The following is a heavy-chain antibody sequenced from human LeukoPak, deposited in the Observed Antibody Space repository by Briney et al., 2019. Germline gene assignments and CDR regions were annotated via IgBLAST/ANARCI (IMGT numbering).Heavy chain of an antibody. J-gene: IGHJ5*02. V-gene: IGHV1-18*01. CDR3: ARDLSRIVGAPNWFDP. CDR1: GFIFTKYG. Sequence: ASVKVSCKASGFIFTKYGISWVRQAPGQGLEWVGWISGYNGDTNYAQKLQGRVTMTTDTSTSTAYMELRSLRSDDTAVYYCARDLSRIVGAPNWFDPWGQGTLVTVSS. D-gene: IGHD1-26*01. CDR2: ISGYNGDT.